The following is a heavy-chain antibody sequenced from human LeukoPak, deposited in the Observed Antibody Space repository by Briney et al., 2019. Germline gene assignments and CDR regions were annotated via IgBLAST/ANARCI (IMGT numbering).Heavy chain of an antibody. CDR1: GFTVSNNF. CDR2: ISWDGGST. CDR3: AKGYGDFDSYFDS. V-gene: IGHV3-43*01. J-gene: IGHJ4*02. D-gene: IGHD4-17*01. Sequence: GGSLRLSCAAFGFTVSNNFLSWVRQAPGKGPEWVSLISWDGGSTYYADSVKGRFTISRDNSKNSLYLQMNSLRTEDTALYYCAKGYGDFDSYFDSWGQGTLVTVSS.